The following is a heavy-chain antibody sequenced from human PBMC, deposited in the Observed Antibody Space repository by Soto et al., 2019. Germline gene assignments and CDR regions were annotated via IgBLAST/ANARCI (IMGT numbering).Heavy chain of an antibody. CDR1: GVSISTGGYY. CDR2: IYYSGRT. CDR3: ARVSGYSSGWYLDY. J-gene: IGHJ4*02. Sequence: SETLSLTCTVSGVSISTGGYYWSGIRHHPGKGLEWIGNIYYSGRTYYSPSLKSRVILSVDTSKNHFSLNLRSLTAADSAMYYCARVSGYSSGWYLDYWGQGTLVTVSS. D-gene: IGHD6-19*01. V-gene: IGHV4-31*03.